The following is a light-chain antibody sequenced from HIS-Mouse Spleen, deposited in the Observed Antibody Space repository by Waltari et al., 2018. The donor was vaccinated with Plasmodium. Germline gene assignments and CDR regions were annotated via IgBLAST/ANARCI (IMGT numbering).Light chain of an antibody. V-gene: IGLV2-23*03. Sequence: QSALTQPASVSGSPGQSITISCTGTSSDVGSYNLVSWYQQHHGTAPKLMIYEGSKRPSGVSNRFSGSKSGNTAFLTISGLQAEDEADYYCCSYAGSSTFVVFGGGTKLTVL. CDR1: SSDVGSYNL. CDR2: EGS. J-gene: IGLJ2*01. CDR3: CSYAGSSTFVV.